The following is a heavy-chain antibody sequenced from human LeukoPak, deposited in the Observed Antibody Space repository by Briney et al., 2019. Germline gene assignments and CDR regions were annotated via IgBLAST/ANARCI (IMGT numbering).Heavy chain of an antibody. V-gene: IGHV3-53*05. D-gene: IGHD1-20*01. Sequence: GGSLRLSCAASGFTVSSNYTSWVRQAPGKGLEWVSVIYSGGSTYYADSVKGRFTISRDNSKNTLYLQMNSLRAEDTAVYYCAKDPSYNWNYLTYWGQGTLVTVSS. CDR2: IYSGGST. J-gene: IGHJ4*02. CDR1: GFTVSSNY. CDR3: AKDPSYNWNYLTY.